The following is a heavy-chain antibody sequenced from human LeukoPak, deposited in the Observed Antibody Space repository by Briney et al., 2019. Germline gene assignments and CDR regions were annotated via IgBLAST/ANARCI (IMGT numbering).Heavy chain of an antibody. J-gene: IGHJ5*01. CDR3: ARDRYYYNSGTYRYNWFDS. D-gene: IGHD3-10*01. CDR1: GFTFSNYW. Sequence: GGSLRLSCAASGFTFSNYWMHWVRQAPGKGLVWVSRINSDGSTTNYADSVKGRFIISRDNAKNSLYLQMNSLRVEDTAVYFCARDRYYYNSGTYRYNWFDSWGQGTLVTVSS. V-gene: IGHV3-74*01. CDR2: INSDGSTT.